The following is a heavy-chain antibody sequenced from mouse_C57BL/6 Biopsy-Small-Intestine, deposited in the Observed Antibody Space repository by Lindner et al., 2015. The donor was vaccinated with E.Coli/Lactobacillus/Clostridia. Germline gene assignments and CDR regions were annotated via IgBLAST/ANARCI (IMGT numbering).Heavy chain of an antibody. CDR1: GYSFTGHY. Sequence: EVQLQESGPELVKSGASVKISCKASGYSFTGHYMNWVKQSPEKSLEWIGEINPSTGGATYNQKFGAKVTLTIDRSSSTTYMQFKSLTSDDSAVYYCTRREVYYFDYWGQGTTLTVSS. V-gene: IGHV1-42*01. CDR3: TRREVYYFDY. J-gene: IGHJ2*01. CDR2: INPSTGGA.